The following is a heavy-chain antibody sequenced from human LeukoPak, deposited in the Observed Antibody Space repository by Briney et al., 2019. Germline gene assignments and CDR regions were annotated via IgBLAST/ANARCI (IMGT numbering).Heavy chain of an antibody. D-gene: IGHD6-6*01. CDR1: GFSFSNSA. J-gene: IGHJ4*02. Sequence: GGSQRLSCAASGFSFSNSAMSWVRQAPGKGLEWVSGISGSGGSTYYADSVKGRFTISRDNSRNTLYLQMNSLRAEDTAVYYCAKRSSSDLAFDYWGQGTLVTVSS. CDR2: ISGSGGST. V-gene: IGHV3-23*01. CDR3: AKRSSSDLAFDY.